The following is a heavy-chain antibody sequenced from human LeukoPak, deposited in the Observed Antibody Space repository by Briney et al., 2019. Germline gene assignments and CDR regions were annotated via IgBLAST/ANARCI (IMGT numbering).Heavy chain of an antibody. V-gene: IGHV3-23*01. Sequence: GGTLRLSCAASGFIFSSYGMSWVRQAPGKGPEWVSGISGSGSSIDYADSVRGRFTISRDNSKNTLYLQMNILRAEDTAVYYCAREDSNTWYYHYMDVWGEGTTVTVSS. D-gene: IGHD6-13*01. CDR3: AREDSNTWYYHYMDV. J-gene: IGHJ6*03. CDR2: ISGSGSSI. CDR1: GFIFSSYG.